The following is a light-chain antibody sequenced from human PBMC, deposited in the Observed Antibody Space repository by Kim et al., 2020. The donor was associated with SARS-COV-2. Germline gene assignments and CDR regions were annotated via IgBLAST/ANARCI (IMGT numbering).Light chain of an antibody. CDR2: DAS. CDR1: QVHCNY. CDR3: QQYDNLPQT. Sequence: SVGGRGTSTCPANQVHCNYLNWYQQKPGKAPKLLIYDASNLETGVPSRFSGSGSGTDFTFTISSLQPEDIATYYCQQYDNLPQTVGQGTKLEI. J-gene: IGKJ2*01. V-gene: IGKV1-33*01.